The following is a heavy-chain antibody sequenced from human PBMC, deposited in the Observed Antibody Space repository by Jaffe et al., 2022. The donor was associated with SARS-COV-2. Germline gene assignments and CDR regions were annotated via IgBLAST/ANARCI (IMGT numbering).Heavy chain of an antibody. CDR3: VRDLRSGYHDH. CDR2: IGHEGNDE. J-gene: IGHJ4*02. V-gene: IGHV3-33*01. CDR1: GFRFSVYG. Sequence: QVQLVESGGGVVQPGRSLRLSCVASGFRFSVYGMHWARQAPGKGLEWVAVIGHEGNDEYYGDSVKGRFTVSRDNSKNTLYLQMNSLSVDDTAVYYCVRDLRSGYHDHWGQGTLVTVSS. D-gene: IGHD5-12*01.